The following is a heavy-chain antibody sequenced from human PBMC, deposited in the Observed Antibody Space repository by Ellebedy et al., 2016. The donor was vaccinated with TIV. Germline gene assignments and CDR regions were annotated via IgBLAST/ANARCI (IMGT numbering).Heavy chain of an antibody. J-gene: IGHJ4*02. CDR1: GFPFSSYA. CDR3: AKEAFTGIAVAGAFDY. D-gene: IGHD6-19*01. CDR2: ISGSGLST. V-gene: IGHV3-23*01. Sequence: GESLKISCAASGFPFSSYAMRWVRQAPGKGLEWVSAISGSGLSTYYTDSVKGRFTISRDNSKNTLFLQMNNVRAGDTARDYCAKEAFTGIAVAGAFDYWGQGALVTVSS.